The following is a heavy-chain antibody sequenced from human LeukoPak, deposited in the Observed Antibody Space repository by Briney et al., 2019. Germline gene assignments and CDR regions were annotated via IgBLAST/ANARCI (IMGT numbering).Heavy chain of an antibody. Sequence: ASVKVSCKASGYTFTGYYMHWVRQAPGQGLEWMGWINPNSGGTNYAQKFQGRVTMTRDTSISTAYMELSRLRSDDTAVYYCARAGKIMITMVRGALASSDGFDIWGQGKMVTVSS. CDR2: INPNSGGT. CDR3: ARAGKIMITMVRGALASSDGFDI. D-gene: IGHD3-10*01. CDR1: GYTFTGYY. V-gene: IGHV1-2*02. J-gene: IGHJ3*02.